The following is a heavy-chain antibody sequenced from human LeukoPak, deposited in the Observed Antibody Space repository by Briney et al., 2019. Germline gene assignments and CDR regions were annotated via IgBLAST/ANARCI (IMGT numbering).Heavy chain of an antibody. Sequence: GGSLRLSCAASGFTFSSYEMNWVRQAPGKGLEWVSYISSSGSTIYYADSVKGRFTISRDNAKNSLYLQMNSLRAEDTAVYYCARRSIRGYYYYGMDVWGQGTTVTVSS. J-gene: IGHJ6*02. CDR3: ARRSIRGYYYYGMDV. D-gene: IGHD1-14*01. CDR2: ISSSGSTI. CDR1: GFTFSSYE. V-gene: IGHV3-48*03.